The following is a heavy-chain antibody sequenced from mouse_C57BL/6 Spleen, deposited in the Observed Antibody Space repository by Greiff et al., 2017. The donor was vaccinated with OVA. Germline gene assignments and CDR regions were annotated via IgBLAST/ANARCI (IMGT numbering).Heavy chain of an antibody. V-gene: IGHV3-6*01. CDR3: ARENGYYEY. D-gene: IGHD2-3*01. CDR1: GYSITSGYY. J-gene: IGHJ2*01. Sequence: DVQLQESGPGLVKPSQSLSLTCSVTGYSITSGYYWNWIRQFPGNKLEWMGYISYDGSNNYNPSLKNRISITRDTSKNQFFLKLNSVTTEDTATYYCARENGYYEYWGQGTTLTVSS. CDR2: ISYDGSN.